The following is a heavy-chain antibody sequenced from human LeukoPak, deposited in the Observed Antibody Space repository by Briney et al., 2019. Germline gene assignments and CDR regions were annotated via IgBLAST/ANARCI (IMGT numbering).Heavy chain of an antibody. Sequence: SETLSLTCTVSGGSISSYYWSWIRQSPGKGLEWIGYIYYSGSTNYNPSLKSRATISVDTSKNQFSLKLSSVTAADTAVYYCARNGQQLVKVDYWGQGTLVTVSS. V-gene: IGHV4-59*01. CDR1: GGSISSYY. D-gene: IGHD6-13*01. CDR2: IYYSGST. CDR3: ARNGQQLVKVDY. J-gene: IGHJ4*02.